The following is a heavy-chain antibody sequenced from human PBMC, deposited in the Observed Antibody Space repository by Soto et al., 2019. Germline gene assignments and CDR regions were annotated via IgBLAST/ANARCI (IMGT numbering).Heavy chain of an antibody. D-gene: IGHD3-10*01. CDR3: AKEKGRQPEYYYGSGSYPQSQFDY. CDR1: GFPFSSYV. J-gene: IGHJ4*02. Sequence: GGSLRLSCAAAGFPFSSYVMRWVRQAPGKGLEWVAVIWYDGSNKYYADSVKGRFTISRDNSKNTLYLQMNSLRAEDTAVYYCAKEKGRQPEYYYGSGSYPQSQFDYWGQGTLVTVSS. V-gene: IGHV3-30*02. CDR2: IWYDGSNK.